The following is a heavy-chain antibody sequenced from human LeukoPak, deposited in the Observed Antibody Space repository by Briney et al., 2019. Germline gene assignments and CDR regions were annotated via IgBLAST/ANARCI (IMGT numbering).Heavy chain of an antibody. CDR1: GGSISSGSYY. D-gene: IGHD3-10*01. V-gene: IGHV4-61*02. CDR3: AREFLLLWFGEGINWFDP. Sequence: SETLSLTCTVSGGSISSGSYYWSWIRQPAGKGLEWIGRIYTSGSTNYNPSLKSRVTISVDTSKNQFSLKLSSVTAADTAVYYCAREFLLLWFGEGINWFDPWGQGTLVTVSS. J-gene: IGHJ5*02. CDR2: IYTSGST.